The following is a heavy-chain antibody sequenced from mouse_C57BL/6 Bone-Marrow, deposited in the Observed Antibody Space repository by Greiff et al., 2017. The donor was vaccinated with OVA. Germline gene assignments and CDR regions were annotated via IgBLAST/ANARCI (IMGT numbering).Heavy chain of an antibody. CDR1: GSSITSGYY. CDR3: AATGTGDD. D-gene: IGHD4-1*02. J-gene: IGHJ2*01. CDR2: ISYDGSN. Sequence: EVQLQQSGPGLVKPSQSLSLTCSVTGSSITSGYYWNWIRQFPGNKLEWMGYISYDGSNNYNPSLKNRISITRDTSKNQFFLKLNSVTTEDTATYYCAATGTGDDWGQGTTLTVSS. V-gene: IGHV3-6*01.